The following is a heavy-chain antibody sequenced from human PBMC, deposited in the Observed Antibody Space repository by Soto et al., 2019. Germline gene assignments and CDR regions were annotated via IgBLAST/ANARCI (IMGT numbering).Heavy chain of an antibody. D-gene: IGHD6-6*01. CDR2: ISAYNGNT. V-gene: IGHV1-18*01. CDR3: ARDSFRRPRYSSSSAAPTDY. J-gene: IGHJ4*02. Sequence: ASVKVSCKASGYTFTSYGISWVRQAPGQGLEWMGWISAYNGNTNYAQKLQGRVTMTTDTSTSTAYMELRSLRSDDTAVYYCARDSFRRPRYSSSSAAPTDYWGQGTLVTVSS. CDR1: GYTFTSYG.